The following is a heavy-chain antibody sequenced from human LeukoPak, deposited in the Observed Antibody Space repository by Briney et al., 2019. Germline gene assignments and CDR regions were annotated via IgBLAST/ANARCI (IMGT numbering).Heavy chain of an antibody. CDR2: MTPNSGNT. Sequence: PSLKVSCKASRYTFTTYDINSVRQATGHGLEWMGWMTPNSGNTGYAQKFQGRVTITRNTSISTAYMELSSLRSEDTAVYYCARVTSTSLYYYYMDVWGKGTTVTVSS. CDR1: RYTFTTYD. D-gene: IGHD2-2*01. CDR3: ARVTSTSLYYYYMDV. J-gene: IGHJ6*03. V-gene: IGHV1-8*03.